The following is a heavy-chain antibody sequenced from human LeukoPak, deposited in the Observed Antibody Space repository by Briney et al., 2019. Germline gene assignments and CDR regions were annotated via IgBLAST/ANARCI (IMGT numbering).Heavy chain of an antibody. D-gene: IGHD2-15*01. CDR3: ARDPGGYCSGGSCFAPYYFDY. J-gene: IGHJ4*02. Sequence: SVKVSCKASGGTFSSYAISWVRQAPGQGLEWMGRIIPIFGTANYAQKFQGRVTITTDESTSTAYMELSSLRSEDTAVYYCARDPGGYCSGGSCFAPYYFDYWGQGTLVTVSS. CDR1: GGTFSSYA. V-gene: IGHV1-69*05. CDR2: IIPIFGTA.